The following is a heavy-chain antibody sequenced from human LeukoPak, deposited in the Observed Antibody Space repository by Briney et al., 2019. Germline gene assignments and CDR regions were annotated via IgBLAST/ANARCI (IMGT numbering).Heavy chain of an antibody. CDR2: INHSGST. J-gene: IGHJ3*02. CDR3: ARVTADAFDI. CDR1: GGXFSDCY. Sequence: SETLSLTCAVYGGXFSDCYCSWIRQPPGEGLEWSGEINHSGSTNYNPSLKSRVTISVDTSKNQFSLKLSSVTAADTAVYYCARVTADAFDIWGQGTMVTVSS. V-gene: IGHV4-34*01.